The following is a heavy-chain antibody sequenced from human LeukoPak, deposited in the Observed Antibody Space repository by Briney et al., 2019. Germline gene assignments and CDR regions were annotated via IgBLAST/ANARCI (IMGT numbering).Heavy chain of an antibody. CDR2: ISSSSSTI. J-gene: IGHJ4*02. D-gene: IGHD7-27*01. CDR3: ARAVTGYVDY. CDR1: GFTFSSYE. Sequence: PGGSLRLSCAASGFTFSSYEMNWVRQAPGKGLEWVSYISSSSSTIYYADSVKGRFTISRDNAKNSLYLQMNSLRAEDTAVYYCARAVTGYVDYWGQGTLVTVSS. V-gene: IGHV3-48*01.